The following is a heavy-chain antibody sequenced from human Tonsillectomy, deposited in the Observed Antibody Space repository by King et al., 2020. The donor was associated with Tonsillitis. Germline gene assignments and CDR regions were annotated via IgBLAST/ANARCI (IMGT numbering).Heavy chain of an antibody. V-gene: IGHV4-61*01. D-gene: IGHD6-19*01. CDR2: IYYSGST. J-gene: IGHJ5*02. Sequence: VQLQESGPGLVKPSETLSLTCTVSGGSVSSGSYYWSWIRQPPGKVLEWIGYIYYSGSTNYNPSLKSRVTISVDTSKNQFSLKLSSVTAADTAVYYCALVGLRYSSGWYINWFDPWGQGTLVTVSS. CDR3: ALVGLRYSSGWYINWFDP. CDR1: GGSVSSGSYY.